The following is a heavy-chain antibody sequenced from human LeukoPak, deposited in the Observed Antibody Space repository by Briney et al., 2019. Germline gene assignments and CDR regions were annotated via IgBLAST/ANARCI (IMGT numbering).Heavy chain of an antibody. D-gene: IGHD3-10*01. CDR2: IYYSGST. CDR3: AREKSQGVKDFSYGMDV. CDR1: GGSISSGGYY. J-gene: IGHJ6*02. Sequence: PSETLSLTCTVSGGSISSGGYYWSWIRQHPGKGLEWIGYIYYSGSTYYNPSLNSRVTISVDASKTQFSLKLSSVTAADTAVYYCAREKSQGVKDFSYGMDVWGQGTTVTVSS. V-gene: IGHV4-31*03.